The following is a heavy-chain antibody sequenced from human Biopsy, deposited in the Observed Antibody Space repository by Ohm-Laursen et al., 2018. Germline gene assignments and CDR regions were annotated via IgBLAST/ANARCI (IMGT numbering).Heavy chain of an antibody. CDR3: ARRGSGGRSFDY. CDR2: IFHTGTT. V-gene: IGHV4-38-2*01. CDR1: GYSISTGYY. D-gene: IGHD2-15*01. J-gene: IGHJ4*02. Sequence: SDTLSLTCAVSGYSISTGYYWGWIQQPPGKGLEWIGSIFHTGTTYYNPSLKSRVTISADTSKNQFSLKLGSVTVADTAVFYCARRGSGGRSFDYWGQGSLVTVSS.